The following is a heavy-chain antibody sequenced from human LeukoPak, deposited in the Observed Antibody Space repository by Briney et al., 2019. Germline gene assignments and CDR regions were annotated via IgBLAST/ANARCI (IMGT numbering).Heavy chain of an antibody. Sequence: GGSLRLSCAASGGTFSSYAMHWVRQAPGKGLEWVAVISYDGSNKYYADSVKGRFTISRDNTNNTLYLQMNSLRAEDTAVYYCARERTRWELLGGGAFDIWGQGTMVTVSS. D-gene: IGHD1-26*01. J-gene: IGHJ3*02. V-gene: IGHV3-30-3*01. CDR3: ARERTRWELLGGGAFDI. CDR1: GGTFSSYA. CDR2: ISYDGSNK.